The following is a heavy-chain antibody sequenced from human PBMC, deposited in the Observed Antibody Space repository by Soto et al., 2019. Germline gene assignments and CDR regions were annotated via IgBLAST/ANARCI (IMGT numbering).Heavy chain of an antibody. D-gene: IGHD2-2*01. CDR1: GFTFSSYG. Sequence: SGGSLRLSCAASGFTFSSYGMHWVRQAPGKGLEWVAVIWYDGSNKYYADYVKGRFTNSRDNSKNTLYLQMNSLRAEDTAVYYCARAVKGSRYCSSTSCQGVFDYWGQGTLVTVSS. J-gene: IGHJ4*02. CDR3: ARAVKGSRYCSSTSCQGVFDY. V-gene: IGHV3-33*01. CDR2: IWYDGSNK.